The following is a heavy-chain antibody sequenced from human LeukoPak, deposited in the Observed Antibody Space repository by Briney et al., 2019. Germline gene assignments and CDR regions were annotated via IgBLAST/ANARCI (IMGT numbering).Heavy chain of an antibody. CDR1: GFTVSSNY. CDR3: ARPSQFRDYHGMDV. V-gene: IGHV3-53*01. CDR2: IYPGGAT. Sequence: GGSLRLSCAASGFTVSSNYMTWVRLAPGKGLEWVSIIYPGGATYYADSVKGRFTISRDNLKNTLYLHMKSLRVEDTAVYYCARPSQFRDYHGMDVWGQGTTVTVSS. J-gene: IGHJ6*02.